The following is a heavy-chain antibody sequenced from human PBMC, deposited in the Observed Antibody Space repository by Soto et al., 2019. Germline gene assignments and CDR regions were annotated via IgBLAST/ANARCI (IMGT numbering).Heavy chain of an antibody. Sequence: QVQLVESGGGLVKPGGSLRLSCAASGFTFSDYYMSWIRQSPGKGLEWVSYISSSGSTIYYADSVKGRFTISRDNAKNSLYLQMNSLRAEDTAVYYCARIAASYQRKYYYYYMDVWGKGTTVTVSS. CDR3: ARIAASYQRKYYYYYMDV. J-gene: IGHJ6*03. D-gene: IGHD6-13*01. CDR1: GFTFSDYY. V-gene: IGHV3-11*01. CDR2: ISSSGSTI.